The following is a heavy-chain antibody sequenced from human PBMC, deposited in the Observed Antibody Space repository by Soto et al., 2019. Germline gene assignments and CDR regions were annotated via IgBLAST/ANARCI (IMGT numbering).Heavy chain of an antibody. Sequence: QVQLQQWGAGLLKPSETLSLTCAVYGGSFSGYYWSWIRQPPGKGLEWIGEINHSGSTNYNPSLKSRVTISVDTSKNQFSLKLSSVTAADTAVYYCASSRTTGTTSFDYWGQGTLVTVSS. CDR1: GGSFSGYY. V-gene: IGHV4-34*01. J-gene: IGHJ4*02. CDR2: INHSGST. CDR3: ASSRTTGTTSFDY. D-gene: IGHD1-1*01.